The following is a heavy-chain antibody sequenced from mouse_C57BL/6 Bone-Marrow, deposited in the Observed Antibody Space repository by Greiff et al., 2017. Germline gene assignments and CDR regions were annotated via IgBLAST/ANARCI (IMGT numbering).Heavy chain of an antibody. V-gene: IGHV1-64*01. J-gene: IGHJ3*01. CDR1: GYTFTSYW. Sequence: QVQLQQPGAELVKPGASVKLSCKASGYTFTSYWMHWVKQRPGQGLEWIGMIHPNSGSTNYNEKFKSKATLTVDKSSSTAYMQLSSLTSEDSAVYYCARKMGIYYDYSCFAYWGQGTLVTVSA. CDR3: ARKMGIYYDYSCFAY. D-gene: IGHD2-4*01. CDR2: IHPNSGST.